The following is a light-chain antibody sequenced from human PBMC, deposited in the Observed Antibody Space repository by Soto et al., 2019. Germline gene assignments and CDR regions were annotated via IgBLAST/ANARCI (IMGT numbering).Light chain of an antibody. CDR3: QQYGNLPWT. CDR1: QSSSKY. CDR2: GTS. V-gene: IGKV3-20*01. Sequence: EIVLTQSPGTLSLSPGERATLSCRAGQSSSKYLAWYQQTPGQAPRVLIYGTSSRATGIPDRFSGSGSGTDFTLTISRLEPEDFAVYYCQQYGNLPWTFGQGTKVEI. J-gene: IGKJ1*01.